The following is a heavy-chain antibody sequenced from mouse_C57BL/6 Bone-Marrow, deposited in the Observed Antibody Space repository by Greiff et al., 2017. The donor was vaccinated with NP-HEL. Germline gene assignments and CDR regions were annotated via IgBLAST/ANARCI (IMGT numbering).Heavy chain of an antibody. D-gene: IGHD1-1*01. CDR3: ERGGLRDAMDY. CDR2: IRSKSNNYAT. V-gene: IGHV10-1*01. Sequence: EVHLVESGGGLVQPKGSLKLSCAASGFSFNTYAMNWVRQGPGKGLEWVARIRSKSNNYATYYADSVKDRFTISRDDSESMLYLQMNNSKTEETALYYCERGGLRDAMDYWGQGTSVTVSS. CDR1: GFSFNTYA. J-gene: IGHJ4*01.